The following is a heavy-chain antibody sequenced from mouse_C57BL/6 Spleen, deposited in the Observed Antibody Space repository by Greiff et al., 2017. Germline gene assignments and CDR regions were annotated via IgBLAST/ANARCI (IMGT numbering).Heavy chain of an antibody. CDR3: ASEYDYDRYGDFGG. Sequence: EVMLVESEGGLVQPGSSMKLSCTASGFTFSNYYMAWVRQVPDKGLEWVANINYGGSCTYYLDSLKGRFIISRDNAKNILYLQMSSLKSEDTATYYCASEYDYDRYGDFGGWGTTITV. CDR2: INYGGSCT. J-gene: IGHJ1*03. CDR1: GFTFSNYY. V-gene: IGHV5-16*01. D-gene: IGHD2-4*01.